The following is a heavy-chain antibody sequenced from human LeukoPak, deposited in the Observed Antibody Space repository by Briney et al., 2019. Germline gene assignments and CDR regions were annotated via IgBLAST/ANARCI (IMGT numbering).Heavy chain of an antibody. CDR1: GYSFTSYW. CDR2: IYPGDSDT. Sequence: GESLKISCKGSGYSFTSYWIGWVRQMPGKGLEWMGIIYPGDSDTRYSPSFQGQVTISADKSISTAYLQWSSLKASDTAMYYCARREEDRSGYYYFDYWGQGTLVTVSS. V-gene: IGHV5-51*01. D-gene: IGHD3-22*01. CDR3: ARREEDRSGYYYFDY. J-gene: IGHJ4*02.